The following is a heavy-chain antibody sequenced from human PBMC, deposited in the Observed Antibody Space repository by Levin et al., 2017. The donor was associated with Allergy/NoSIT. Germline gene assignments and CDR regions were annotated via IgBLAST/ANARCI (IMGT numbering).Heavy chain of an antibody. J-gene: IGHJ6*02. CDR1: GFTFSSSA. CDR3: AAGGPGMTTLSCFFGMDV. Sequence: SVKVSCKASGFTFSSSAVHWVRQARGQRPEWIGWIFGGSGSTNYAQKFQERVTMTRDMSTSTAYVDLGSLRSGETAVYYCAAGGPGMTTLSCFFGMDVWGPGTTVTVSS. CDR2: IFGGSGST. D-gene: IGHD3-10*01. V-gene: IGHV1-58*01.